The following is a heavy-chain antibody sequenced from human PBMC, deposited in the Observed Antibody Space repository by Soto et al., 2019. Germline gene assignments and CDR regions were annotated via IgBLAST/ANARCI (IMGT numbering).Heavy chain of an antibody. CDR1: GGTFSSYA. J-gene: IGHJ6*02. CDR2: IIPIFGTA. D-gene: IGHD5-18*01. CDR3: ATDRIQLWLREDYYYCGMDV. V-gene: IGHV1-69*01. Sequence: QVQLVQSGAEVKKPGSSVKVSCKASGGTFSSYAISWVRQAPGQGLEWMGGIIPIFGTANYAQKFQGRVTIIADESTNTAYMELSSLRSEETAVYYCATDRIQLWLREDYYYCGMDVGGQGTTVTVSS.